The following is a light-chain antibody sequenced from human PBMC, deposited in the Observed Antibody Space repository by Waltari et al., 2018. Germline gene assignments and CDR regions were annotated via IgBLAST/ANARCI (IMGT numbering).Light chain of an antibody. V-gene: IGLV3-1*01. CDR3: QTWDSSIVV. Sequence: SYEVTQPPSVSVSPGQTASITCSGNNLGDKYAFWYQQKPGQSPVPDIYQDNKRPSGIPERFSGSTSGDTATLTIRGTQAIDEADYYCQTWDSSIVVFGGGTKLTVL. J-gene: IGLJ2*01. CDR1: NLGDKY. CDR2: QDN.